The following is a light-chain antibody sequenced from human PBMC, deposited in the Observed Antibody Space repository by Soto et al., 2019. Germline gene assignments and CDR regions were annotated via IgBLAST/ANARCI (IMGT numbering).Light chain of an antibody. CDR3: MQGTHWPPFT. Sequence: DVVMAQTPLSLSVTPGQPASMSSKSSQTLLHRDGTTYLYWYLQKPGQPPHLLTYEVSNRLSGVSDRCSGRGSGTEFRLKTSRVEAGDVGVYCCMQGTHWPPFTFGPGAKVDIK. CDR1: QTLLHRDGTTY. J-gene: IGKJ3*01. V-gene: IGKV2-29*03. CDR2: EVS.